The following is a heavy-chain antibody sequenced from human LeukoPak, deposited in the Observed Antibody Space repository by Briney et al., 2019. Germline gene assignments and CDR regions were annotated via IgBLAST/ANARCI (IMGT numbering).Heavy chain of an antibody. J-gene: IGHJ4*02. CDR3: ARRKTLWELLWIDY. CDR2: IYYSGST. Sequence: PSETLSLTCTVSGGSISSSSYYWGWIRQPPGKGLEWIGSIYYSGSTYHNPSLKSRVTISVDTSKNQFSLKLSSVTAADTAVYYCARRKTLWELLWIDYWGQGTLVTVSS. CDR1: GGSISSSSYY. D-gene: IGHD1-26*01. V-gene: IGHV4-39*07.